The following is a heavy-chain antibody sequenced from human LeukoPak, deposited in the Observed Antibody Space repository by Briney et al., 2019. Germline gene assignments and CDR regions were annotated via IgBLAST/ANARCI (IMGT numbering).Heavy chain of an antibody. J-gene: IGHJ6*03. V-gene: IGHV3-23*01. CDR2: ISGSGDNT. CDR1: GFTFSSYA. Sequence: GGSLRLSCAASGFTFSSYAMSWVRQAPGKGLEWVSGISGSGDNTYSANSVKGRFTISRDNSKNTLYLQMNSLRAEDTAVYYCARGGIRYYDILTGYPYYYYYYMDVWGKGTMVTVSS. D-gene: IGHD3-9*01. CDR3: ARGGIRYYDILTGYPYYYYYYMDV.